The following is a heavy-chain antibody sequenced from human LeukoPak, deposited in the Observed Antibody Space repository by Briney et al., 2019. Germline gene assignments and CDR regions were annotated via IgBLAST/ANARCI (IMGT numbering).Heavy chain of an antibody. Sequence: SETLSLTCIVSGGSISSYYWSWIRQPPGKGLEWIGYIYYSGSTNYNPSLKSRVTISVDTSKNQFSLKLSSVAAADTAVYYCARGLMMAVAGRGEFHYWGQGTLVTVSS. V-gene: IGHV4-59*01. D-gene: IGHD6-13*01. CDR2: IYYSGST. CDR1: GGSISSYY. J-gene: IGHJ4*02. CDR3: ARGLMMAVAGRGEFHY.